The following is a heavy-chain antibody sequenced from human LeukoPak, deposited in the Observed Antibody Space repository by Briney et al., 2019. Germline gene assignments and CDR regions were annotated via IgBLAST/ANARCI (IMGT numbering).Heavy chain of an antibody. CDR3: ARDQARIVVVVAAAWGAFDI. V-gene: IGHV3-23*01. CDR1: GFTFSSYA. J-gene: IGHJ3*02. D-gene: IGHD2-15*01. Sequence: GGSLRLSCAASGFTFSSYAMSWVRQAPGKGLEWVSAISGSGGSTYYADSVKGRFTISRDNSKNTLYLQMNSLRAEDTAVYYCARDQARIVVVVAAAWGAFDIWGQGTMVTVSS. CDR2: ISGSGGST.